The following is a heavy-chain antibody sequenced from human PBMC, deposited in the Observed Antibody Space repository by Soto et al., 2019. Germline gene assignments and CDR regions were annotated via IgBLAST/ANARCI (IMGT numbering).Heavy chain of an antibody. CDR1: GFTFSSYA. CDR3: ASPSLRFDFWSGYYNPPLFDY. V-gene: IGHV3-30-3*01. J-gene: IGHJ4*02. CDR2: ISYDGSNK. D-gene: IGHD3-3*01. Sequence: GGSLRLSCAASGFTFSSYAMHWVRQAPGKGLEWVAVISYDGSNKYYADSVKGRFTISRDNSKNTLYLQMNSLRAEDTAVYYCASPSLRFDFWSGYYNPPLFDYWGQGTLVTVSS.